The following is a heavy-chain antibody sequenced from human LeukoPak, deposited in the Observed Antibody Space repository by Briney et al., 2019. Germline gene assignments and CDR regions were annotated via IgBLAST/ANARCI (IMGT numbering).Heavy chain of an antibody. CDR2: INHSGSA. CDR1: GGSFSDYA. J-gene: IGHJ4*02. Sequence: PSETLSLSCAVYGGSFSDYAWGWIRQPPGKGLEWIGEINHSGSANYNPSLKSRVTVSVDTSRNQFSLKLNSVTAADTAVYYCARVSDYWSQETLVTVSS. CDR3: ARVSDY. V-gene: IGHV4-34*01.